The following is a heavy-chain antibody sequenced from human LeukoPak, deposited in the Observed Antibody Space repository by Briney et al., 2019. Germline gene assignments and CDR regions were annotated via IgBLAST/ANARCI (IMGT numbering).Heavy chain of an antibody. D-gene: IGHD4-17*01. CDR2: INPGGGST. Sequence: ASVKVSCKASGYTFTNYYIHWLRQAPGQGLEWLGIINPGGGSTNFAQQFQGRVTMTRDTSTSTVYIELSSLRSEDTAVYYCARNLATVTDAFDIWGQGTMVTVSS. J-gene: IGHJ3*02. V-gene: IGHV1-46*01. CDR1: GYTFTNYY. CDR3: ARNLATVTDAFDI.